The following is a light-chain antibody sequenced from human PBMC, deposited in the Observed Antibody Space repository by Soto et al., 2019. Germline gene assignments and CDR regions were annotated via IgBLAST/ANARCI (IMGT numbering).Light chain of an antibody. CDR3: SSYASSNTLDV. Sequence: QSVLTQPASVSGSPGQSITISCTGTSSDVGGYNYVSWYQQHPGKAPKLMIYEVNNRPSGVSNRFSGSKYGNTASLTISGLQAEDEADYYCSSYASSNTLDVFGTGTKVTVL. CDR1: SSDVGGYNY. CDR2: EVN. V-gene: IGLV2-14*01. J-gene: IGLJ1*01.